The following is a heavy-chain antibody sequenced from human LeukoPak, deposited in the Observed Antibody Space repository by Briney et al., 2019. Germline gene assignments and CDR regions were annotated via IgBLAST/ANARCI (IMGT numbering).Heavy chain of an antibody. Sequence: ASVKVPCKASGYTFTSYDINWVRQATGQGLEWMGWMNPNSGNTGYAQKFQGRVTMTRNTSISTAYMELSSLRSEDTAVYYCARGHIVVVPAARAVYYYYGMDVWGQGTTVTVSS. J-gene: IGHJ6*02. D-gene: IGHD2-2*01. V-gene: IGHV1-8*01. CDR2: MNPNSGNT. CDR1: GYTFTSYD. CDR3: ARGHIVVVPAARAVYYYYGMDV.